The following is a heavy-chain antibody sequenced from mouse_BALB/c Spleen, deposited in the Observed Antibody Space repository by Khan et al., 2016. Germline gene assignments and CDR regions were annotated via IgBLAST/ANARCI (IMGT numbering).Heavy chain of an antibody. CDR1: GYTFTSYD. CDR2: IYPGDGST. Sequence: QVQLQPSGPELVKPGALVKISCKASGYTFTSYDINWVKQRPGQGLEWIGWIYPGDGSTKYNEKFKGKATLTADKSSSTAYMQLSSLTSENSAVYFCARRGQLSGFDYWGQGTTLTVSS. V-gene: IGHV1S56*01. D-gene: IGHD1-1*02. CDR3: ARRGQLSGFDY. J-gene: IGHJ2*01.